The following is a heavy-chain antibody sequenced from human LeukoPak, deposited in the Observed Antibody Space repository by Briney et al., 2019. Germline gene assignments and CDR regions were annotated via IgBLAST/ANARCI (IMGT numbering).Heavy chain of an antibody. CDR2: IGGSGGST. Sequence: GGSLRLSCAASGFTFSSYGMSWVRQAPGKGLEWVSSIGGSGGSTYYADSVKGRFTISRDNSKNTLYLQMNSLRAEDTAVYYCAKVETAAAATLRGFDYWGQGTLVTVSS. D-gene: IGHD6-13*01. CDR1: GFTFSSYG. J-gene: IGHJ4*02. V-gene: IGHV3-23*01. CDR3: AKVETAAAATLRGFDY.